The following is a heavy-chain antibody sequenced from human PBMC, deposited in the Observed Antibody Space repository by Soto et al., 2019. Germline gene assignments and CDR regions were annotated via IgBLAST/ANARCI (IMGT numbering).Heavy chain of an antibody. D-gene: IGHD6-19*01. CDR2: INYSEST. V-gene: IGHV4-39*01. Sequence: SETLSLTCTVSGGSISSSSYNWVWLRPGKGKELEWIGSINYSESTYDTPTLKSRATISVDTTKRQYSMKMSSVHTAGTGVDYCAVHSCSSGWFGLDWFVPWGQGTLVTVSS. J-gene: IGHJ5*02. CDR1: GGSISSSSYN. CDR3: AVHSCSSGWFGLDWFVP.